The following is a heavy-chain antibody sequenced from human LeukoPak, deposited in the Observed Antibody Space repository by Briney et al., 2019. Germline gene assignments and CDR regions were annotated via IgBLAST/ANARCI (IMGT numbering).Heavy chain of an antibody. CDR1: GFNFNCYG. CDR3: ARARTTRGFDY. V-gene: IGHV3-33*01. J-gene: IGHJ4*02. CDR2: IWYDGSNK. D-gene: IGHD4-17*01. Sequence: GGSLRLSCAAPGFNFNCYGIHWVRQAPGKGLEWVAFIWYDGSNKYYAESVKGRFTIDRDNSKNTLYLQMNSLRAEDTAVYYCARARTTRGFDYWGQGTLVTVSS.